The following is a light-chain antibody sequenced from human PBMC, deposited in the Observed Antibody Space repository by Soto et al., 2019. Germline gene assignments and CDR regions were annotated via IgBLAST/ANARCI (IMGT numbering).Light chain of an antibody. Sequence: DLRISQSPGTASATEGEKISMVCVASQDIDKYLNWYQQKPGKAPKLLIDDVTNLETVFPARFSVRGSAAVFTFTMGSLQPEEIAAYDCHQYYTCPSIVGQGTRLEIK. CDR2: DVT. J-gene: IGKJ5*01. CDR3: HQYYTCPSI. CDR1: QDIDKY. V-gene: IGKV1-33*01.